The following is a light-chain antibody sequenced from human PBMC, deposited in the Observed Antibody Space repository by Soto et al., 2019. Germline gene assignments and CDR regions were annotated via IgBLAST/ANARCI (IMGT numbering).Light chain of an antibody. V-gene: IGKV1-5*03. CDR2: KAS. Sequence: DIQMTQSPSTLSASVGDRVTITCRASQSISSWLAWYQQKPGKAPKLLIYKASSLESGVPSRFSGSGSGTEFTLTISSLQPDDFATYYCQQYNDWPFTFGGGTKVEIK. CDR3: QQYNDWPFT. J-gene: IGKJ4*01. CDR1: QSISSW.